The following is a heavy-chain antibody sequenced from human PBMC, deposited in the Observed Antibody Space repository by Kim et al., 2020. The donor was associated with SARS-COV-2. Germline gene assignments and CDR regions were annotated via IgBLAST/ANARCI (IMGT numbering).Heavy chain of an antibody. CDR2: INAGNGNT. CDR1: GYTFTSYA. D-gene: IGHD3-3*01. Sequence: ASVKVSCKASGYTFTSYAMHWVRQAPGQRLEWMGWINAGNGNTKYSQKFQGRVTITRDTSASTAYMELSSLRSEDTAVYYCARAGNPTNFDYDFWSGYLGGLETDYWGQGTLVTVSS. CDR3: ARAGNPTNFDYDFWSGYLGGLETDY. V-gene: IGHV1-3*01. J-gene: IGHJ4*02.